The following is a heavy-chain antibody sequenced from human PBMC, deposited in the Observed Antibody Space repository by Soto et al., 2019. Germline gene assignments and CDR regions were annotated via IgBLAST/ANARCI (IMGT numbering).Heavy chain of an antibody. V-gene: IGHV3-30*03. D-gene: IGHD2-15*01. CDR1: GFTFRSSG. CDR2: LAYDGSQK. Sequence: QVHLVESGGGVVQPGTSLTLTCTASGFTFRSSGMHWVRQAPGKGLEWLAFLAYDGSQKFYADSVKGRFSISRDNTKNTLYLHMSSLTAEDTAIYYCAIVRVKYSPLDHWGPGTLVTVSS. J-gene: IGHJ4*02. CDR3: AIVRVKYSPLDH.